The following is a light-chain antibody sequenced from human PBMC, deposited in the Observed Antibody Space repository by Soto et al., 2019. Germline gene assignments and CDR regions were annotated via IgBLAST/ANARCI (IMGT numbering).Light chain of an antibody. CDR1: QTISSW. V-gene: IGKV1-5*03. CDR3: QHYNSYSEA. Sequence: DIHMTQSPSTLSESVGDIVTITCLASQTISSWLAWYQQKQGKAPKLLIYKASTLKSGVPSRFSGSGSGTEFTLTISSLQPDDFATYYCQHYNSYSEAFGQGTKVE. J-gene: IGKJ1*01. CDR2: KAS.